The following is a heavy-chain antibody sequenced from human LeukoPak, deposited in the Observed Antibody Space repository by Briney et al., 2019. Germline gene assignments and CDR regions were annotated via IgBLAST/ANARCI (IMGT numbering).Heavy chain of an antibody. V-gene: IGHV4-39*01. CDR2: IYYSGST. CDR3: ATPGNSYYYDSSGYRLGAFDI. D-gene: IGHD3-22*01. J-gene: IGHJ3*02. Sequence: PSETLSLTCTVSGGSISSSSYYWGWIRQPPGKGLEWIGSIYYSGSTYYNPSLKSRVTISVDTSKNQFSLKLSSVTAADTAVYYCATPGNSYYYDSSGYRLGAFDIWGQGTMVTVSS. CDR1: GGSISSSSYY.